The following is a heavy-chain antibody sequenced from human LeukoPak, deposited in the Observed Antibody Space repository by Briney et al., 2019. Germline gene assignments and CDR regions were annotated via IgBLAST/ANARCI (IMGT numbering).Heavy chain of an antibody. J-gene: IGHJ5*02. V-gene: IGHV3-23*01. Sequence: GGSLRLSCEASGFTFSSSDMIWVHQAPGKGLEWVSIISASGGSTFYADSVRGRFTISRDNSENFVYLQLSSLRAEDTAMYHCAKKGNSWSPRFDPWGQGTLVTVSS. CDR1: GFTFSSSD. CDR3: AKKGNSWSPRFDP. CDR2: ISASGGST. D-gene: IGHD6-13*01.